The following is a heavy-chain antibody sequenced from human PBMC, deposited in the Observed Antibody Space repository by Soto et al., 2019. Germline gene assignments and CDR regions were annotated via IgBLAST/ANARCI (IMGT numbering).Heavy chain of an antibody. CDR3: ARHRYSSGY. Sequence: SETLFLTCTVSGGSISSGGYYWSWVRQHPGKGLEWIGYIYYSGSTYSNPSLKSRVTISVDTSKNQFSLRLSSVTAADTAVYYCARHRYSSGYWGQGTLVTVSS. CDR1: GGSISSGGYY. D-gene: IGHD2-15*01. V-gene: IGHV4-31*03. CDR2: IYYSGST. J-gene: IGHJ4*02.